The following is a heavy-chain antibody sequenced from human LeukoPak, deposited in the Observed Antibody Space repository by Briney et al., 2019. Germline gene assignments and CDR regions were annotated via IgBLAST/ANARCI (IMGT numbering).Heavy chain of an antibody. CDR1: GFTVSSNY. D-gene: IGHD3-22*01. Sequence: PGGSLRLSCAASGFTVSSNYMSWVRQAPGKGLEWVSVIYSGGSTYYADSVKGRFTISRDNSKNTLYLQMNSLRAEDTAVYYCARSRYYDSSGYPDYWGQGTLVTVSS. V-gene: IGHV3-53*01. J-gene: IGHJ4*02. CDR3: ARSRYYDSSGYPDY. CDR2: IYSGGST.